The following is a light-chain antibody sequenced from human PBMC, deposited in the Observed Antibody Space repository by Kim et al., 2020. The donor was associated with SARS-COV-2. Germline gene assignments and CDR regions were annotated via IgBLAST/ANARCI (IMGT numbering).Light chain of an antibody. CDR2: YDS. CDR1: NIGSKS. Sequence: GKTARITCGGNNIGSKSVHWYQQKPGQAPVLVIYYDSDRPSGIPERFSGSNSGNTATLTISRVEAGDEANYYCQVWDSGSDHPHVVFGGGTQLTVL. V-gene: IGLV3-21*04. J-gene: IGLJ2*01. CDR3: QVWDSGSDHPHVV.